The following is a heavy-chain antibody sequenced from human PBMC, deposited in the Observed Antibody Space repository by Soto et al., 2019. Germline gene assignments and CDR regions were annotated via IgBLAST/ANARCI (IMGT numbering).Heavy chain of an antibody. V-gene: IGHV3-23*01. CDR2: ISGGDGTT. CDR3: VKDWTGGRCPCMDV. J-gene: IGHJ6*02. Sequence: EVQVLESGGGLVQPGGSLRLSCAASGFSFGNYAMTWVRQAPGKGLEWISSISGGDGTTYYPDSVKGRFTISRDNSKNTVSLQMNSLRVEDTAVYYCVKDWTGGRCPCMDVWGQGTTVTVSS. CDR1: GFSFGNYA. D-gene: IGHD2-8*02.